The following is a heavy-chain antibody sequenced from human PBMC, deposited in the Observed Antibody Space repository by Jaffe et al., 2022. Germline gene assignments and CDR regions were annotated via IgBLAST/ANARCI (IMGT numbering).Heavy chain of an antibody. D-gene: IGHD3-10*01. CDR2: IYTSGST. CDR3: ARGAYGSGSLNWFDP. Sequence: QVQLQESGPGLVKPSQTLSLTCTVSGGSISSGSYYWSWIRQPAGKGLEWIGRIYTSGSTAYNPSLKSRVTISDDTSKNQFSLKLTSVTAADTAVYYCARGAYGSGSLNWFDPWGQGTLVTVSS. V-gene: IGHV4-61*02. J-gene: IGHJ5*02. CDR1: GGSISSGSYY.